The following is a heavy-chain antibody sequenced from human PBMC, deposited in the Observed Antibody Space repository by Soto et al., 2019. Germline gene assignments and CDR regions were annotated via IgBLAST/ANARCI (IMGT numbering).Heavy chain of an antibody. CDR1: KRSFGWCY. CDR3: ARGRPYYDFWSVSPYLGY. V-gene: IGHV4-34*01. J-gene: IGHJ4*02. CDR2: INHSGST. Sequence: PGETLSLTCAVSKRSFGWCYWSWIRKLAGKDEEWMGEINHSGSTNYNPSLKSRVTISVDTSKNQFSLKLSSVTAADTAVYYCARGRPYYDFWSVSPYLGYWGQGTHVTVSS. D-gene: IGHD3-3*01.